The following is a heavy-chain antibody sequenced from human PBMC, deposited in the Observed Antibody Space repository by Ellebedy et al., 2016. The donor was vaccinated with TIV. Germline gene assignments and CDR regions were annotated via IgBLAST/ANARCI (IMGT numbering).Heavy chain of an antibody. CDR3: ANTPFDY. CDR1: GFTVSSNY. Sequence: GGSLRLSCAASGFTVSSNYMSWVRQAPGKGLEWVSAIGTAGDTYYPGSVKGRFTISRDNAKNSLYLQMNSLRAEDTAVYYCANTPFDYWGQGTLVTVSS. V-gene: IGHV3-53*01. J-gene: IGHJ4*02. D-gene: IGHD2-2*02. CDR2: IGTAGDT.